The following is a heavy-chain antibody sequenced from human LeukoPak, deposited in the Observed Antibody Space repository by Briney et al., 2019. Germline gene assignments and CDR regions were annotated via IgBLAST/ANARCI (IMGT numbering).Heavy chain of an antibody. J-gene: IGHJ4*02. CDR3: ARGSRAGYNLEPFDN. CDR1: GGFTSSYY. CDR2: IYNSGST. V-gene: IGHV4-59*08. D-gene: IGHD5-24*01. Sequence: SETLSLTCTVSGGFTSSYYWSWIRQPPGKGLEWIGYIYNSGSTKYNPSLKSRVTISVDTSKNQISLKLSSVTAADTAVYYCARGSRAGYNLEPFDNWGQGTLVTVSS.